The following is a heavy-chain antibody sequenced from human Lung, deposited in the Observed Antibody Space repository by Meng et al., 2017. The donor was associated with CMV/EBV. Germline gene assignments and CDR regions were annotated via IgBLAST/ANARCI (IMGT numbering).Heavy chain of an antibody. CDR2: INPDGSEK. CDR1: GFTFSTNW. Sequence: GXSLKISCAASGFTFSTNWMDWVRQTPGKGLEWVADINPDGSEKYYVGSVEGRLTISRDNGKNLLSLEMISLRAEDTGVYYCSRTLDHWGQGTLVTVSS. CDR3: SRTLDH. J-gene: IGHJ5*02. V-gene: IGHV3-7*01.